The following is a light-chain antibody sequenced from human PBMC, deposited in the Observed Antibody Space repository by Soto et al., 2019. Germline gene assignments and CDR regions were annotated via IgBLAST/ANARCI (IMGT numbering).Light chain of an antibody. CDR1: QSVSSY. V-gene: IGKV3-11*01. CDR2: DAS. CDR3: QQRSNWPRT. Sequence: LVLTQSPATLSLSPGERATLACSASQSVSSYLAWYQQKPGQAPRLLIYDASNRATGIPARFSGSWSGTDFTLTISSLEPEYFAVYYCQQRSNWPRTFGQGTKVEIK. J-gene: IGKJ1*01.